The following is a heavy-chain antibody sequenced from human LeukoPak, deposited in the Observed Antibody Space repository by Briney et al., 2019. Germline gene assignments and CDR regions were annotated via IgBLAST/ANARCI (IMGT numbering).Heavy chain of an antibody. D-gene: IGHD3-22*01. CDR3: ARVRTHYYDSSGYYRNYYYMDV. CDR1: GGSFSGYY. V-gene: IGHV4-34*01. J-gene: IGHJ6*03. Sequence: SETLSLTCAVYGGSFSGYYWSWIRQPPGKGLEWIGEINHSGSTNYNPSLKSRVTISVDTSKNHFSLKLSSVTAADTAVYYCARVRTHYYDSSGYYRNYYYMDVWGKGTTVTISS. CDR2: INHSGST.